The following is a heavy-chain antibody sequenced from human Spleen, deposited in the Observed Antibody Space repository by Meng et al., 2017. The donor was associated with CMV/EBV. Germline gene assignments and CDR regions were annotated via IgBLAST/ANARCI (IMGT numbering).Heavy chain of an antibody. CDR2: MTGSGGST. CDR1: KFTFSNYA. J-gene: IGHJ4*02. D-gene: IGHD4-17*01. V-gene: IGHV3-23*01. Sequence: GGSLRLSCAASKFTFSNYAMNWVRQAPGKGLEWVSTMTGSGGSTYYADSVKGRFTISRDISKNTLYLQMNNLRAEDTAVYYCARYGDYVSLDYWGQGTLVTVSS. CDR3: ARYGDYVSLDY.